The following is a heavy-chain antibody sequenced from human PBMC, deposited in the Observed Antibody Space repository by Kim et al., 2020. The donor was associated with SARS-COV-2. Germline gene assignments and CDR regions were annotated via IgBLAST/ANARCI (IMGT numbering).Heavy chain of an antibody. CDR2: ISGSGGST. CDR1: GFTFSSYA. V-gene: IGHV3-23*01. CDR3: AKDSAAYDAFDI. Sequence: GGSLRLSCAASGFTFSSYAMSWVRQAPGKGLEWVSAISGSGGSTYYADSVKGRFTISRDNSKNMLYLQMNSLRAEDTAVYYCAKDSAAYDAFDIWGQGTMVTVSS. J-gene: IGHJ3*02. D-gene: IGHD6-25*01.